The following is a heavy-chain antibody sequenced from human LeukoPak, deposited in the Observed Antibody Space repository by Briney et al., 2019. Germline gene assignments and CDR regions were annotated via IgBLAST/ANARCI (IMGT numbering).Heavy chain of an antibody. CDR3: ASGVQWLVSSIDY. CDR2: IYPGDPDT. Sequence: GESLKISCKGSGYSFTSYWIGWVRQIPGKGLEWMGIIYPGDPDTRYRPSFQGQVTISADKSISTAYLQWSSLKASDTAMYYCASGVQWLVSSIDYWGQGTLVTVSS. D-gene: IGHD6-19*01. CDR1: GYSFTSYW. J-gene: IGHJ4*02. V-gene: IGHV5-51*01.